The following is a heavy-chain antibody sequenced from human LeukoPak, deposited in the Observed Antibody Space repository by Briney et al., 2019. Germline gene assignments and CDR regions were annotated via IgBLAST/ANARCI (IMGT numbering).Heavy chain of an antibody. D-gene: IGHD6-13*01. J-gene: IGHJ1*01. CDR2: IIPILGIA. CDR3: ARDERYSSSWYIYFQH. Sequence: SVKVSCKASGGTFTSYAISWVRQAPGQGLEWMGRIIPILGIANYAQKFQGRVTITADKSTSTAYMELSSLRSEDTAVYYCARDERYSSSWYIYFQHWGQGTLVTVSS. CDR1: GGTFTSYA. V-gene: IGHV1-69*04.